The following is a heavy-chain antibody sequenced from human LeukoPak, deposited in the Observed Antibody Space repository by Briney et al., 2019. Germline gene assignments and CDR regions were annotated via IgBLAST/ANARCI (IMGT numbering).Heavy chain of an antibody. V-gene: IGHV4-39*01. CDR1: GGSISSSSYY. CDR3: ARRRGDV. Sequence: SETLSLTCTVSGGSISSSSYYWGWIRQPPGKGLEWIGSIYYSGSTYYNPSLKSRVTISVDTSKDQFSLKLSSVTAADTAVYYCARRRGDVWGKGTTVTASS. J-gene: IGHJ6*04. CDR2: IYYSGST.